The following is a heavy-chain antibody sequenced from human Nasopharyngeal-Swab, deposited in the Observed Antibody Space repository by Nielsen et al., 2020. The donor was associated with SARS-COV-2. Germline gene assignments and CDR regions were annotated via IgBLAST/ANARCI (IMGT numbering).Heavy chain of an antibody. Sequence: GGSLRLSCAASGLTFSSYAMSWVRQAPGKGLEWVSVIYSGGSSTYYADSVKGRFTISRDNSKNTLYLQMNSLRAEDTAVYYCAKWSHYDFWSGYSNWGQGTLVTVSS. CDR3: AKWSHYDFWSGYSN. V-gene: IGHV3-23*03. CDR1: GLTFSSYA. J-gene: IGHJ4*02. CDR2: IYSGGSST. D-gene: IGHD3-3*01.